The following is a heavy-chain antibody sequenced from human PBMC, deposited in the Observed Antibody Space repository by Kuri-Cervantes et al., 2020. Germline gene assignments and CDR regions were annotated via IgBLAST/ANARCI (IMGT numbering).Heavy chain of an antibody. CDR2: INHSGST. CDR1: GGSSSGYY. D-gene: IGHD2-15*01. CDR3: ARDTRIGVVGADLFDH. J-gene: IGHJ4*02. Sequence: SQTLSLICAVYGGSSSGYYWSWIRQPPGKGLEWSGEINHSGSTNYNPSLKSRVTISVDTSKNQFSLNPRSVTAADTAIYYCARDTRIGVVGADLFDHWGQGTLVTVSS. V-gene: IGHV4-34*01.